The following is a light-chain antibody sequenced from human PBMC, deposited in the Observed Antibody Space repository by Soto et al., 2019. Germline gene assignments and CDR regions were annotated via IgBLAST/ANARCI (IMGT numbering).Light chain of an antibody. Sequence: QSVLTQPPSASGTPGQRVTISCSGSTSSIGSNYVYWYQQLPGTAPKLLIYSNNQRPSGVPDRFSGSKSGTSASLAISGLRSEDEADYHCAAWDDSLSGLVFGGGPQLTVL. CDR1: TSSIGSNY. CDR3: AAWDDSLSGLV. J-gene: IGLJ2*01. V-gene: IGLV1-47*01. CDR2: SNN.